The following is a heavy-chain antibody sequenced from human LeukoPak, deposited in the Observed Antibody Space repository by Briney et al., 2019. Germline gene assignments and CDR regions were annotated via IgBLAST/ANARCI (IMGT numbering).Heavy chain of an antibody. CDR3: ARGTGAGQSDDY. D-gene: IGHD3/OR15-3a*01. CDR1: GYTFTSYG. J-gene: IGHJ4*02. CDR2: ISAYNGDT. Sequence: ASVTVSCKASGYTFTSYGITWVRQAPGQGREGMGWISAYNGDTNYAQKFQGRVTMTTDTSTSTAYMELRSLRSDDTAVYYCARGTGAGQSDDYWGQGTLVTVSS. V-gene: IGHV1-18*01.